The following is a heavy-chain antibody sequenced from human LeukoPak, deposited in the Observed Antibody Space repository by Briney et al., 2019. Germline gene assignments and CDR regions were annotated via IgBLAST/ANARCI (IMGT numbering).Heavy chain of an antibody. J-gene: IGHJ4*02. CDR1: GFTFSSYS. CDR2: MWYDGSNK. D-gene: IGHD4-11*01. CDR3: ARGLPPVMKYYSDY. V-gene: IGHV3-33*08. Sequence: PGRSLRLSCAASGFTFSSYSMHWVRQAPGKGLEWVAVMWYDGSNKYYADSVKGRFTISRDDSKNTLYLQMNSLRAEDTAMYYCARGLPPVMKYYSDYWGQGTLVTVSS.